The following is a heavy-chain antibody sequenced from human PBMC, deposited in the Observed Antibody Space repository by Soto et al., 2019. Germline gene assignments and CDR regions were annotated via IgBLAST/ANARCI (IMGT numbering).Heavy chain of an antibody. CDR1: GFTFITYA. CDR2: ISANGQGI. J-gene: IGHJ4*02. D-gene: IGHD1-7*01. CDR3: AKDRNYPRDQFHY. V-gene: IGHV3-23*01. Sequence: RGSLRLSCAASGFTFITYALSWFRQAPGKGLEWVSAISANGQGIYYADPVRGRFTISRDNSKNTIFLHMDSLRAEDTAVYYCAKDRNYPRDQFHYWGQGTLVTVSS.